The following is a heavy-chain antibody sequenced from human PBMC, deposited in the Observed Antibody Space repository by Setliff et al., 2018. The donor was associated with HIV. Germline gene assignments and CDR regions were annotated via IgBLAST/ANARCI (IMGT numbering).Heavy chain of an antibody. V-gene: IGHV3-7*01. Sequence: GGSLRLSCAASGFTFSSYWMSWVRQAPGKGLEWVANIKQDGSEKYYVDSVKGRFTISRDNAKNSLYLQMNSLRAEDTAVYYCARVGATIQLMYYFDYWGQGTLVTVSS. D-gene: IGHD1-26*01. CDR3: ARVGATIQLMYYFDY. J-gene: IGHJ4*02. CDR2: IKQDGSEK. CDR1: GFTFSSYW.